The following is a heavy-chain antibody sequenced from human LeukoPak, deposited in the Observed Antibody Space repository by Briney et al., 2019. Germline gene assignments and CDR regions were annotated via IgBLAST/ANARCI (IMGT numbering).Heavy chain of an antibody. V-gene: IGHV3-23*01. Sequence: PGGSLRLSCAGSGFTFSSYALSWVRQAPGKGLEWVSAISGGGDTYYGDSVKGRFTIPRDNSKNTLYLQVNSLGAEDTAVYYCTKDPGYSRSLDHWGQGTLVTVSS. CDR1: GFTFSSYA. CDR3: TKDPGYSRSLDH. D-gene: IGHD6-13*01. CDR2: ISGGGDT. J-gene: IGHJ5*02.